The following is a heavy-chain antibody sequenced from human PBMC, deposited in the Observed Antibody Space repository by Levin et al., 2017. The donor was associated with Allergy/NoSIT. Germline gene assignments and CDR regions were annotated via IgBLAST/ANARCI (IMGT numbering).Heavy chain of an antibody. CDR1: GFTFSSFS. V-gene: IGHV3-48*01. D-gene: IGHD2-15*01. CDR3: ARENGFCSGGLCYRGAFDL. Sequence: GGSLRLSCEGSGFTFSSFSLNWVRQAPGKGLEWLSFIGSRGYPIYYADSVKGRFTISRDSARNSAYLQMNSLRPADTAVYFCARENGFCSGGLCYRGAFDLWGQGTMVAVSS. CDR2: IGSRGYPI. J-gene: IGHJ3*01.